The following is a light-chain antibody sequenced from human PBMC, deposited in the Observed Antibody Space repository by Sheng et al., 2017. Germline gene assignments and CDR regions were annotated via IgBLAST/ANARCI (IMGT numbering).Light chain of an antibody. CDR3: QSYDSSNYV. CDR1: SGSIASNY. J-gene: IGLJ1*01. CDR2: EDN. Sequence: NFMLTQPHSVSESPGKTVTISCTRSSGSIASNYVQWYQQRPGSSPTTVIYEDNQRPSGVPXRFSGSIDSSSNSASLTISGLKTEDEADYYCQSYDSSNYVFGTGTKVTVL. V-gene: IGLV6-57*01.